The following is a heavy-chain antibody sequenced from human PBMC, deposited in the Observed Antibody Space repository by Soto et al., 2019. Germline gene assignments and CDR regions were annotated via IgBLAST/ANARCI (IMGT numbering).Heavy chain of an antibody. Sequence: PSETLSLTCTVSGGSIGTYYWHWIRQPPGKGLEWIAYIYYTGNAKYNPSLKSRVTISVDTSKNHFSLNLNSLTAADTAVYYCARGRFGELSPFDYWAGEPWSPSPQ. CDR1: GGSIGTYY. V-gene: IGHV4-59*01. J-gene: IGHJ4*02. CDR3: ARGRFGELSPFDY. D-gene: IGHD3-10*01. CDR2: IYYTGNA.